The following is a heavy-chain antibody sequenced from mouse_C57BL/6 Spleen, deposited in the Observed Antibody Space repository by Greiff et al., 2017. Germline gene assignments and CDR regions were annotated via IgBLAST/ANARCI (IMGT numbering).Heavy chain of an antibody. V-gene: IGHV1-53*01. Sequence: QVQLKQPGTELVKPGASVKLSCKASGYTFTSYWMHWVKQRPGQGLEWIGNINPSNGGTNYNEKFKSKATLTVDKSSSTAYMQLSSLTSEDSAFYYYANSPICDSSPFDSRGPGATLTASS. J-gene: IGHJ2*01. CDR2: INPSNGGT. D-gene: IGHD1-1*01. CDR1: GYTFTSYW. CDR3: ANSPICDSSPFDS.